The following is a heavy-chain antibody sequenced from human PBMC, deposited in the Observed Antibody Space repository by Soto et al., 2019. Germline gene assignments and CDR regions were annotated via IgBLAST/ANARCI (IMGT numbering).Heavy chain of an antibody. J-gene: IGHJ4*02. Sequence: TGGSLRLSCAASGFTFSGSAMHWVRQASGKGLEWVGRIRSKANSYATAYAASVKGRFTISRDDSKNTAYLQMNSLKTEDTAVYYCTRHHSGSFLFDYWGQGTLVTVSS. CDR1: GFTFSGSA. V-gene: IGHV3-73*01. D-gene: IGHD1-26*01. CDR2: IRSKANSYAT. CDR3: TRHHSGSFLFDY.